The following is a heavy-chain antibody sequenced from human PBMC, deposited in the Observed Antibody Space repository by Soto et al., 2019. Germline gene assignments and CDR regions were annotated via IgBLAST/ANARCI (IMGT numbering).Heavy chain of an antibody. Sequence: GGSLRLSCAASGFTFSSYWMHWVRQAPGKGLVWVSRINSDGSNTSYADSVKGRFTISRDNAKNTLYLQMNSLRAEDTAVYYCARAGYSYTPTYSGYYYYYGMDVWGQGTTVTVS. CDR2: INSDGSNT. D-gene: IGHD5-18*01. V-gene: IGHV3-74*01. CDR1: GFTFSSYW. J-gene: IGHJ6*02. CDR3: ARAGYSYTPTYSGYYYYYGMDV.